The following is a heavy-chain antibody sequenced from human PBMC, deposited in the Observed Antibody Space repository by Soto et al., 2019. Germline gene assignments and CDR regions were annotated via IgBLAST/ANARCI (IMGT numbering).Heavy chain of an antibody. V-gene: IGHV1-69*12. CDR2: IIPIFGTA. CDR3: ATDGDCTTGVCTAYYFDY. J-gene: IGHJ4*02. CDR1: GGTFSSYA. Sequence: QVQLVQSGAEVKKPGSSVKVSCKASGGTFSSYAISWVRQAPGQGLEWMGGIIPIFGTANYAQKFQGRVTITADESTSTAYMELSSLRSEDTAVYYCATDGDCTTGVCTAYYFDYWGQGTLVTVSS. D-gene: IGHD2-8*01.